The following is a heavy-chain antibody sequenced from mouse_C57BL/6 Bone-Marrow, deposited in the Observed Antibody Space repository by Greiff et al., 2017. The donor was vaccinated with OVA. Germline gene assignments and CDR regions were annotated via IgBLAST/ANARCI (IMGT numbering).Heavy chain of an antibody. CDR2: ISSGSSTI. V-gene: IGHV5-17*01. D-gene: IGHD2-3*01. Sequence: EVMLVESGGGLVKPGGSLKLSCAASGFTFSDYGMHWVRPAPEKGLEWVAYISSGSSTIYYADTVKGRFTISRDNAKNTLFLQMTSLRSEDTAMYYCARGWLLPAWFAYWGQGTLVTVSA. J-gene: IGHJ3*01. CDR3: ARGWLLPAWFAY. CDR1: GFTFSDYG.